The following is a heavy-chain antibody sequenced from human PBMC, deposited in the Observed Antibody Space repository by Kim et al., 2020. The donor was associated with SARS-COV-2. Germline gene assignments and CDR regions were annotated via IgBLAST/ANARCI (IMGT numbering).Heavy chain of an antibody. CDR3: ASDLYGSGSYYNPPFDY. V-gene: IGHV4-39*07. D-gene: IGHD3-10*01. J-gene: IGHJ4*02. Sequence: SETLSLTCTVSGGSISSSSYYWGWIRQPPGKGLEWIGSIYYSGSTYYNPSLKSRVTISVDTSKNQFSLKLSSVTAADTAVYYCASDLYGSGSYYNPPFDYWGQGTLVTVSS. CDR1: GGSISSSSYY. CDR2: IYYSGST.